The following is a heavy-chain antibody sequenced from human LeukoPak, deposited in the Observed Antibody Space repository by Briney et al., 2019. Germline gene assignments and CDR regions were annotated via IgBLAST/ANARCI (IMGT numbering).Heavy chain of an antibody. CDR3: ATSYYDFWSGYYKVDAFDI. J-gene: IGHJ3*02. Sequence: SVKVSCKASGFTFTSSAMQWVRQARGQRLEWIGWIVVGSGNTNYAQKFQERVTITRDMSTSTAYMELSSLRSEDTAVYYCATSYYDFWSGYYKVDAFDIWGQGTMVTVSS. V-gene: IGHV1-58*02. CDR2: IVVGSGNT. D-gene: IGHD3-3*01. CDR1: GFTFTSSA.